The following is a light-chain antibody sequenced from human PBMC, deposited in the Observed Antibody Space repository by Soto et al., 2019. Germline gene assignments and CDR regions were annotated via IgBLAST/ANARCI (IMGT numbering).Light chain of an antibody. V-gene: IGKV3-20*01. CDR1: QSVTSNY. CDR3: QQYGSSPGT. Sequence: EIVLTQSPGTLSLSPGERATLSCRASQSVTSNYLAWYQQKPGQAPRLLFYGASSRATGIPDRFSGSGSETDFTLTISSLEPEDFAVYYCQQYGSSPGTFGQGTKVEIK. J-gene: IGKJ1*01. CDR2: GAS.